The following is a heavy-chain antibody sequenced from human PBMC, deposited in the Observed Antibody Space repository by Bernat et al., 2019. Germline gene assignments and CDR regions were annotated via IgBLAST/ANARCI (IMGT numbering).Heavy chain of an antibody. V-gene: IGHV4-39*01. CDR1: GGSISSSSYY. CDR3: ASLPRYCGGDCYRGDAFDI. CDR2: IYYSGST. Sequence: QLKLQESGPGLVKPSETLSLTCTVSGGSISSSSYYWGWIRQPPGKGLEWIGSIYYSGSTYYNPSLKSRVTISVDTSKNQFSLKLSSVTAADTAVYYCASLPRYCGGDCYRGDAFDIWGQGTMVTVSS. D-gene: IGHD2-21*02. J-gene: IGHJ3*02.